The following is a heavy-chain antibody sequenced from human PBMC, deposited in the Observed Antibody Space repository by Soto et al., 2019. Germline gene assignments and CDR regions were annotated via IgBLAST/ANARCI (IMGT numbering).Heavy chain of an antibody. CDR1: GFTFSSYG. CDR3: ARVQRSGYDSLLDYYYYMDV. J-gene: IGHJ6*03. Sequence: GGSLRLSCAASGFTFSSYGMHWVRQAPGKGLEWVAVIWYDGSNKYYADSVKGRFTISRDNSKNTLYLQMNSLRAEDTAVYYCARVQRSGYDSLLDYYYYMDVWGKGTTVTVSS. CDR2: IWYDGSNK. D-gene: IGHD5-12*01. V-gene: IGHV3-33*01.